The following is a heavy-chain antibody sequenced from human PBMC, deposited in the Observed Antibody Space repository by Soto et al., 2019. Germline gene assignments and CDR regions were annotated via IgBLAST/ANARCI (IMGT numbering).Heavy chain of an antibody. CDR1: GFTFSSYW. CDR3: ARDSPGYNWNGPPIRWFQP. J-gene: IGHJ5*02. Sequence: EVQLVESGGGLVQPGGSLRLSCAASGFTFSSYWMSWVRQAPGKGLEWVANIKQDGSEKYYVDSVKGRFTISRDNAKNSLFLQMNSLRAEDTAVYYWARDSPGYNWNGPPIRWFQPWGQGTLVTVSS. D-gene: IGHD1-20*01. V-gene: IGHV3-7*01. CDR2: IKQDGSEK.